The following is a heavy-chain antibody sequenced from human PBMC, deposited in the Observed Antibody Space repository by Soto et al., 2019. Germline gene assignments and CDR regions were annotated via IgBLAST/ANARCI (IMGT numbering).Heavy chain of an antibody. CDR3: ARDPGGQYCSGGSCYSF. D-gene: IGHD2-15*01. CDR2: IYSGGST. J-gene: IGHJ4*02. V-gene: IGHV3-53*04. Sequence: GGSLRLSCAASGFTVSSNYMSWVRQAPGKGLGWVSVIYSGGSTYYADSVKGRFTISRHNSKNTLYLQMNSLRAEDTAVYYCARDPGGQYCSGGSCYSFWGQGTLVTVSS. CDR1: GFTVSSNY.